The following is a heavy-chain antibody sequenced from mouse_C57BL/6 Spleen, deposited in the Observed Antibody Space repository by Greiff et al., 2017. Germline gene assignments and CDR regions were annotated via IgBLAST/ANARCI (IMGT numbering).Heavy chain of an antibody. CDR3: ASGLFITTVVCAMDD. Sequence: QVQLKESGAELMKPGASVKLSCKATGYTFTGYWIEWVKQRPGHGLEWIGEILPGSGSTNYNEKFKGKATFTADTSSNTAYMQLSSLTTEDSAIYYCASGLFITTVVCAMDDWGQGTSVTVSS. CDR2: ILPGSGST. D-gene: IGHD1-1*01. J-gene: IGHJ4*01. CDR1: GYTFTGYW. V-gene: IGHV1-9*01.